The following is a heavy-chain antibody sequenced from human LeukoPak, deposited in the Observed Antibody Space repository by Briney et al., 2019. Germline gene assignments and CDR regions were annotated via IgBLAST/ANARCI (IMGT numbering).Heavy chain of an antibody. J-gene: IGHJ5*02. V-gene: IGHV3-48*03. D-gene: IGHD3-10*01. CDR1: GFTFSSYE. CDR2: ISSSGSTI. Sequence: GGSLRLSCAASGFTFSSYEMNWVRQAPGKGLEWVSYISSSGSTIYYADSVKGRFTISRDNAKNSLYLQMNSLRAEDTAVYYCAREDYSSGSNWFDPWGQGTLVTVSS. CDR3: AREDYSSGSNWFDP.